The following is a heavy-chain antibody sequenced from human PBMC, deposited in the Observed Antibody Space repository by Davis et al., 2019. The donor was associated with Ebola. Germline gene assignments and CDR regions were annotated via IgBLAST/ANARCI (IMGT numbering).Heavy chain of an antibody. Sequence: PGGSLRPSCAAPGFTFSSYSLNWVPQAPGKGLEWVSYISSSSSTIYYADPVKARFTIPRDNAKNSLYLQMNRLRDEETAGYYCARDGAVSGSYYSAFDIWGQGTMVTVSS. V-gene: IGHV3-48*02. D-gene: IGHD1-26*01. CDR1: GFTFSSYS. J-gene: IGHJ3*02. CDR2: ISSSSSTI. CDR3: ARDGAVSGSYYSAFDI.